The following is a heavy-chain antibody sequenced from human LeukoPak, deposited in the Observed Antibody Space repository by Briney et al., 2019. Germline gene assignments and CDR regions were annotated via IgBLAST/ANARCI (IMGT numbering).Heavy chain of an antibody. CDR3: AREHHYYFDY. Sequence: SETLSLTCTVSGGSISSYYWSWLRQPPGKGLEWIGYIYYSGSTNYNPSLKSRVTISVDTSKNQFSLKLSSVTAADTAVYYCAREHHYYFDYWGQGTLVTVSS. V-gene: IGHV4-59*12. CDR2: IYYSGST. D-gene: IGHD1-14*01. CDR1: GGSISSYY. J-gene: IGHJ4*02.